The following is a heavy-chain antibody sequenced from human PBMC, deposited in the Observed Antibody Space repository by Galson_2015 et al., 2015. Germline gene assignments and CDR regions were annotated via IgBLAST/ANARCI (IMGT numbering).Heavy chain of an antibody. CDR1: GFTFSSYG. Sequence: SLRLSCAASGFTFSSYGMHWVRQAPGKGLEWVAVISYDGSNKYYADSVKGRFTISRDNSKNTLYLQMNSLRAEDTAVYYCAKNPMVTSIYYYYGMDVWGQGTTVTVSS. V-gene: IGHV3-30*18. D-gene: IGHD5-18*01. J-gene: IGHJ6*02. CDR2: ISYDGSNK. CDR3: AKNPMVTSIYYYYGMDV.